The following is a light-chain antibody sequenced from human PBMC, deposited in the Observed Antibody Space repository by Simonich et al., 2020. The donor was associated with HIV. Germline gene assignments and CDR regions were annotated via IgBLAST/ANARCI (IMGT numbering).Light chain of an antibody. CDR1: QSVLYSSNNKNY. Sequence: DIVMTQSPDPLAVSLGERATINSKSSQSVLYSSNNKNYLAWYQQKPGQPPKLLIYWASTRESGVPDRFSGSGSGTDFTLTISSLQAEDVAVYYCQQYYSTPRTFGQGTKVEIK. CDR2: WAS. CDR3: QQYYSTPRT. J-gene: IGKJ1*01. V-gene: IGKV4-1*01.